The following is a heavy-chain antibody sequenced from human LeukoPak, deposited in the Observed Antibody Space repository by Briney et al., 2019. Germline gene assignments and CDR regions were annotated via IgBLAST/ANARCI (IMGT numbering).Heavy chain of an antibody. CDR3: ARGGRNLLGYCSSTSCYSMRLDY. Sequence: ASVKVSCKASGYTFTGYYMHWVRQAPGQGLEWMGWINPNSGGTNYAQKFQGRVTMTRDTSIRTAYMELSRLRSDDTAVYYCARGGRNLLGYCSSTSCYSMRLDYWGQGTLVTVSS. J-gene: IGHJ4*02. CDR2: INPNSGGT. CDR1: GYTFTGYY. V-gene: IGHV1-2*02. D-gene: IGHD2-2*01.